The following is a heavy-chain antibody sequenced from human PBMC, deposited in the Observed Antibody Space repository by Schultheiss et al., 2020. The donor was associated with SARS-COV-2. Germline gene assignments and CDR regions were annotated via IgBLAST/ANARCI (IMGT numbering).Heavy chain of an antibody. D-gene: IGHD3-10*01. V-gene: IGHV3-30*03. J-gene: IGHJ4*02. CDR2: ISYDGSNK. Sequence: GGSLRLSCAASGFTFSSYGMHWVRQAPGKGLEWVAVISYDGSNKYYADSVKGRFTISRDNSKNTLYLQMNSLRAEDTAVYYCASDRLRVLFDYWGQGTLVTVSS. CDR3: ASDRLRVLFDY. CDR1: GFTFSSYG.